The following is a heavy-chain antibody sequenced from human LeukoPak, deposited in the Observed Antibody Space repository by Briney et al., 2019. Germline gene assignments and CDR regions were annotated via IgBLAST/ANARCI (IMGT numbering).Heavy chain of an antibody. V-gene: IGHV3-30*02. CDR2: IRYDGSNK. CDR3: ARDLAWGAFDY. J-gene: IGHJ4*02. D-gene: IGHD7-27*01. CDR1: GFTFSSYG. Sequence: PGGSLRLSCAASGFTFSSYGMHWVRQAPGKGLEWVAFIRYDGSNKYFADSVKGRFTISRDDSKNTLSLQMNSLRVEGTAVYYCARDLAWGAFDYWGQGTLVTVSS.